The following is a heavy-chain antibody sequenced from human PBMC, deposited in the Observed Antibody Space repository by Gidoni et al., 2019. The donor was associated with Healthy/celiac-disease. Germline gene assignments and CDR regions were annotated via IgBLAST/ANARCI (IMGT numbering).Heavy chain of an antibody. D-gene: IGHD4-17*01. CDR3: AESDLRGGRCCYYGMDV. CDR2: ISSDVSNK. Sequence: QVQLAESGGGAVQPVRCLCLSCAPSPFTFSCYGMQWSRQAPGQGLEWVAVISSDVSNKYYADSVKGRLAISRDNTKNTLYLTMTSLRTEDTTVYYCAESDLRGGRCCYYGMDVWGKGTTVTVSS. J-gene: IGHJ6*04. V-gene: IGHV3-30*03. CDR1: PFTFSCYG.